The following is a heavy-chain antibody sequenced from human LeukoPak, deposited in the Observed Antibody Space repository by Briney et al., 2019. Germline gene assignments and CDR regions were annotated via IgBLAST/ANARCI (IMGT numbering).Heavy chain of an antibody. J-gene: IGHJ6*02. D-gene: IGHD3-22*01. Sequence: SETLSLTCAVYGGSFSGYYWSWIRQPPGKGLEWIGEINHSGSTNYNPSLKSRVTISVDTSKNQFSLNLSSVTAADTAVYYCARQVDYYDSSGYHHYYGMDVWGQGTTVTVSS. CDR2: INHSGST. CDR3: ARQVDYYDSSGYHHYYGMDV. CDR1: GGSFSGYY. V-gene: IGHV4-34*01.